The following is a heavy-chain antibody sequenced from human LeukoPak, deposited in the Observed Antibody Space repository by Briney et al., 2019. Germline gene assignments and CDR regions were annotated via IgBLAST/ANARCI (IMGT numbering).Heavy chain of an antibody. CDR3: AKGFRGAINDAFDI. Sequence: PGGSLRLSCAASGFTVSSYYMTWVRQAPGKGLEWVSVFYSGGSTYCADSVKGRFTISRDNSKNTLYLQMNSLRVEDTALYYCAKGFRGAINDAFDIWGQGTMVTVSS. J-gene: IGHJ3*02. CDR1: GFTVSSYY. D-gene: IGHD3-10*01. CDR2: FYSGGST. V-gene: IGHV3-53*01.